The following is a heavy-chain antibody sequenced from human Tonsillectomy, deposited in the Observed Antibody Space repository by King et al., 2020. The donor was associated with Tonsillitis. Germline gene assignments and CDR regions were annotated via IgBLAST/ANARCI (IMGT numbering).Heavy chain of an antibody. CDR1: GYRFIGYY. Sequence: QLVQSGAEVRKPGASVKVSCKASGYRFIGYYIHWVRQAPGQGLEWMGVINPGGGSTTYAQKFQGRVTMTRDTSTSTVYMDLSSLRSEDTAVYYCARDVIILRVNYGMAVWGQGTTVTVSS. J-gene: IGHJ6*02. D-gene: IGHD2-21*01. CDR2: INPGGGST. CDR3: ARDVIILRVNYGMAV. V-gene: IGHV1-46*01.